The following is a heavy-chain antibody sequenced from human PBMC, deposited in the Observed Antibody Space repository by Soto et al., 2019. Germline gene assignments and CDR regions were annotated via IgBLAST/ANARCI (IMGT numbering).Heavy chain of an antibody. CDR2: FDPEDGET. Sequence: QVRLVQSGAEVKKPGASVKVACKVSGYTLNELSIHWVRQAPGKGLEWMGGFDPEDGETVYAQRFQGRVTMTEDTSTDTANMELSSLTSEDTAVYYCATGGPAGDFDYWGQGTLVTVSS. V-gene: IGHV1-24*01. CDR3: ATGGPAGDFDY. CDR1: GYTLNELS. J-gene: IGHJ4*02. D-gene: IGHD3-10*01.